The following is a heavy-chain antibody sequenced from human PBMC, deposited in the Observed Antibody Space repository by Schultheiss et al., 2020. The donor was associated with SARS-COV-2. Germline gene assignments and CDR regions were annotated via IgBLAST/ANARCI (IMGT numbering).Heavy chain of an antibody. CDR2: ISSSGSTI. Sequence: SLKISCAASGFTVSSNYMSWVRQAPGKGLEWVSYISSSGSTIYYADSVKGRFTISRDNAKNSLYLQMNSLRAEDTAVYYCARPVYYYGSGSYCFDYWGQGTLVTVSS. D-gene: IGHD3-10*01. CDR1: GFTVSSNY. V-gene: IGHV3-11*04. CDR3: ARPVYYYGSGSYCFDY. J-gene: IGHJ4*02.